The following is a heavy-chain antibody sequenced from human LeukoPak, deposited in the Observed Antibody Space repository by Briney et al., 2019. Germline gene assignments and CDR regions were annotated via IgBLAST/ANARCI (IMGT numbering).Heavy chain of an antibody. V-gene: IGHV3-21*01. D-gene: IGHD2-15*01. J-gene: IGHJ5*02. CDR2: ISTSSSYI. CDR1: GFTFSSYS. CDR3: ARGADGVSSNSRGWFDP. Sequence: PGGSLRLSCTASGFTFSSYSMNWVRPAPGKGLECVPSISTSSSYIYNANSVKGRFTISRDNARNSLYLQKNTLRAEATAVYSCARGADGVSSNSRGWFDPWGQGTLVTVSS.